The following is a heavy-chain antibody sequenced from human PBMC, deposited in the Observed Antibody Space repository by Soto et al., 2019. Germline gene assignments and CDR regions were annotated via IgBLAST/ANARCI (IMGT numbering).Heavy chain of an antibody. Sequence: QVQLQESGPGLVKPSETLSLTCTVSGASVTSYYWSWIRQPPGKGLEWIGYIYNSGTTTKYNPSLKSRVNISIDTSKNQFSLKVSSVTAADTAVYYCARYLGGDYVDYWGQGTLVTVSS. J-gene: IGHJ4*01. D-gene: IGHD4-17*01. V-gene: IGHV4-59*02. CDR3: ARYLGGDYVDY. CDR2: IYNSGTTT. CDR1: GASVTSYY.